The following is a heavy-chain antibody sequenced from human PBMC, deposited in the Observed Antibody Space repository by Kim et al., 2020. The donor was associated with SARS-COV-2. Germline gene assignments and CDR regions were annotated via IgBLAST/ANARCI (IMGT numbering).Heavy chain of an antibody. CDR3: ARLYAFTWSYTSSYF. V-gene: IGHV4-39*01. CDR2: LSYSGRR. J-gene: IGHJ4*01. Sequence: SETLSLTCTVSGASIGSHGYFWAWIRQPPGRGLEWIGSLSYSGRRYYNPSLERRITTSLDTSTTQFSLRLTSVTAADTAVSHCARLYAFTWSYTSSYF. D-gene: IGHD3-10*01. CDR1: GASIGSHGYF.